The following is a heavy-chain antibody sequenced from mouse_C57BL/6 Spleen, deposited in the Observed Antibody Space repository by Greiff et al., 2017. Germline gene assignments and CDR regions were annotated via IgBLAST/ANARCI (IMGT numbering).Heavy chain of an antibody. J-gene: IGHJ3*01. D-gene: IGHD2-4*01. CDR1: GYSITSGYD. CDR2: ISYSGST. Sequence: EVQLVESGPGMVKPSQSLSLTCTVTGYSITSGYDWHWIRHFPGNKLEWMGYISYSGSTNYNPSLKSRISITHDTSKNHFFLKLNSVTTEDTATYYCARGDYDYDRSLAWFAYWGQGTLVTVSA. V-gene: IGHV3-1*01. CDR3: ARGDYDYDRSLAWFAY.